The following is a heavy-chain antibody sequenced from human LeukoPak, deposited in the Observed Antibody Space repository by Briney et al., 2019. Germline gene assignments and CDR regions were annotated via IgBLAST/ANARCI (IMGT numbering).Heavy chain of an antibody. V-gene: IGHV3-11*04. CDR1: GFTFSDYY. Sequence: GGSLRLPCAASGFTFSDYYMSWIRQAPGKGLEWVSYISSSGSTIYYADSVKGRFTISRDNAKDSLYLQMNSLRAEDTAVYYCAYPASDIVVVPAAATSDRYYMDVWGIGTTVTVSS. CDR3: AYPASDIVVVPAAATSDRYYMDV. J-gene: IGHJ6*03. CDR2: ISSSGSTI. D-gene: IGHD2-2*01.